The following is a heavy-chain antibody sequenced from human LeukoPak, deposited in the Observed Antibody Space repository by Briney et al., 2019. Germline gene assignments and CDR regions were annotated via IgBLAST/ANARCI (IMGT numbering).Heavy chain of an antibody. CDR3: ARALTQYYDSSAAAGY. D-gene: IGHD3-22*01. J-gene: IGHJ4*02. CDR1: GYTFTSYD. V-gene: IGHV1-8*01. CDR2: TNPNSGNT. Sequence: ASVKVSCKASGYTFTSYDINWVRQATGQGLEWMGWTNPNSGNTGYAQKFQGRVTMTRNTSISTAYMELSSLRSEDTAVYYCARALTQYYDSSAAAGYWGQGTLVTVSS.